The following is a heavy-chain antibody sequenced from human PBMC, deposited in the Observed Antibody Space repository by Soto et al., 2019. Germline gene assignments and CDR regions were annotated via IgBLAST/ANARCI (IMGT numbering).Heavy chain of an antibody. D-gene: IGHD6-13*01. CDR2: ISGSGGST. CDR3: AKDFRIAAAGLFDY. CDR1: GFTFRSYA. V-gene: IGHV3-23*01. J-gene: IGHJ4*02. Sequence: GGSLRLSCAASGFTFRSYAMSWVRQAPGKGLEWVSGISGSGGSTYYADSVKGRFTISRDNSKNTLYLQMNSLRAEDTAVYYCAKDFRIAAAGLFDYWGQGTLVTVSS.